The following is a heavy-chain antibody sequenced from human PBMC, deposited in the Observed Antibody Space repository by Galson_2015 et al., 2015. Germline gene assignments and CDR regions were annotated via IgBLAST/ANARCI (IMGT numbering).Heavy chain of an antibody. Sequence: SLRLSCAASGFTFSSYGMHWVRQAPGKGLEWVAVISYDGSNKYYADSVKGRFTISRDNSKNTLYLQMNSLRAEDTAVYYCARDPGKQWLVLDFDYWGQGTLVTVSS. CDR3: ARDPGKQWLVLDFDY. CDR2: ISYDGSNK. CDR1: GFTFSSYG. D-gene: IGHD6-19*01. J-gene: IGHJ4*02. V-gene: IGHV3-30*03.